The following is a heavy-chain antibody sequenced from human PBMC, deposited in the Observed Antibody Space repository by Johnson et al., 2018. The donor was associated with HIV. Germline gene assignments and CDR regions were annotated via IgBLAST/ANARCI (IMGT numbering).Heavy chain of an antibody. V-gene: IGHV3-33*01. CDR1: GFSFSNYG. CDR2: IWYDGSNK. Sequence: QVQLVESGGGVVQPGKSLRLTCAASGFSFSNYGMHWVRQAPGKGLEWVAVIWYDGSNKYYADSVKGRFTISRDNSKNTLYLQMESLRADDTALYYCARDKDYGGNHDAFDIWGQGTMVTVSS. CDR3: ARDKDYGGNHDAFDI. J-gene: IGHJ3*02. D-gene: IGHD4-23*01.